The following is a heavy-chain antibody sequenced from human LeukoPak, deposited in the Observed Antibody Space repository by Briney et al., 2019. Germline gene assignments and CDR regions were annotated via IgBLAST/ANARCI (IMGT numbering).Heavy chain of an antibody. CDR3: ARDRVAVAGPDAFDI. V-gene: IGHV1-69*05. D-gene: IGHD6-19*01. CDR2: IIPIFGTA. Sequence: ASVKVSCKASGGTFSSYAISWVRQAPRQGLEWMGRIIPIFGTANYAQKFQGRVTITTDESTSTAYMELSSLRSEDTAVYYCARDRVAVAGPDAFDIWGQGTMVTVSS. J-gene: IGHJ3*02. CDR1: GGTFSSYA.